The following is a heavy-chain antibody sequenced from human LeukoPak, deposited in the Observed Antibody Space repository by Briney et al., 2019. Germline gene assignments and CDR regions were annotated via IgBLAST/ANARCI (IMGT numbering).Heavy chain of an antibody. CDR2: ISAYKGNT. CDR3: ARVGLGYCSSTSCYEFDY. CDR1: GYTFTSYG. J-gene: IGHJ4*02. D-gene: IGHD2-2*01. V-gene: IGHV1-18*04. Sequence: ASVKVSCKASGYTFTSYGISWVRQAPGQGLEWMGWISAYKGNTNYAQKLQGRVTMTTDTSTSTAYMELRSLRSDDTAVYYCARVGLGYCSSTSCYEFDYWGQGTLVTVSS.